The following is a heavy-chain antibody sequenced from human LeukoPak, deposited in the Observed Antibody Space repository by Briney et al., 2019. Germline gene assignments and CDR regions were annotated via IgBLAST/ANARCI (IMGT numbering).Heavy chain of an antibody. J-gene: IGHJ4*02. CDR1: GGSISSYY. V-gene: IGHV4-59*01. Sequence: SETLSLTCTVSGGSISSYYWSWIRQPPGKGLEWIGYIYYSGSTNYNPSLKSRVTISVDTSKNQFPLKLSSVTAADTAVYYCARDDSSGGFDYWGQGTLVTVSS. D-gene: IGHD3-22*01. CDR3: ARDDSSGGFDY. CDR2: IYYSGST.